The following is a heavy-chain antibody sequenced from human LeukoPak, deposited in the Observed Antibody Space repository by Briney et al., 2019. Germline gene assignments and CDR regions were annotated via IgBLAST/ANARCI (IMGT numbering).Heavy chain of an antibody. CDR1: GGSFSGYY. V-gene: IGHV4-34*01. CDR3: ARVPYSSSWYPSKYYYYGMDV. CDR2: INHSGST. J-gene: IGHJ6*02. D-gene: IGHD6-13*01. Sequence: SETLSLTCAVYGGSFSGYYWSWIRQPPGKGLEWIGKINHSGSTNYNPSLKSRVTISVDTSKNQFSLKLSSVTAADTAVYYCARVPYSSSWYPSKYYYYGMDVWGQGTTVTVSS.